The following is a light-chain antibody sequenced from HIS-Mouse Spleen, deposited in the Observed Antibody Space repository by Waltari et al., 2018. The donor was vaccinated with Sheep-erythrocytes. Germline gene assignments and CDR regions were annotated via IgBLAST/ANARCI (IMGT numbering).Light chain of an antibody. CDR2: DAS. J-gene: IGKJ4*01. CDR3: QQYDNLPLT. CDR1: QDISNY. V-gene: IGKV1-33*01. Sequence: DIQMTQSPSSLSASVGDRVTINCQASQDISNYLNWYQQKPGKAPKLLIYDASNLETGVPSRFSGSGSGTDFTFTISSLQPEDIATYYCQQYDNLPLTFGGGTK.